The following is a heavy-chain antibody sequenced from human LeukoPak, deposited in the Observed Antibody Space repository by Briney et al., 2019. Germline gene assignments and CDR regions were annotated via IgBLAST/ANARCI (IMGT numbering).Heavy chain of an antibody. V-gene: IGHV3-53*01. Sequence: AGGSLRLSCAASGFTVSSNYMSWVRQAPGKGREWGSVIYSGGSTYYADSVKGRFTISRDNSKNTLYLQMNSLRDEDTAVYYCAREGQDSSGYKHFDYWGQGTLVTVSS. CDR3: AREGQDSSGYKHFDY. CDR1: GFTVSSNY. D-gene: IGHD3-22*01. CDR2: IYSGGST. J-gene: IGHJ4*02.